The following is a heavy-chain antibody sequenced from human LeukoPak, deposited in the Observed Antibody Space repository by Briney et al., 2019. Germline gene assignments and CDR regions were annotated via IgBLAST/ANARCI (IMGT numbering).Heavy chain of an antibody. CDR2: MYTSGTT. CDR3: ATNTGGIIAAAGRYYYMDV. D-gene: IGHD6-13*01. CDR1: GGSISSYY. J-gene: IGHJ6*03. V-gene: IGHV4-4*07. Sequence: PSETLSLTCTVSGGSISSYYWSWIRQPAGKGLEWIGHMYTSGTTNYNPSLKSRVTISVDTSKNQFSLKLSSVTAADTAVYYCATNTGGIIAAAGRYYYMDVWGKGTTVTISS.